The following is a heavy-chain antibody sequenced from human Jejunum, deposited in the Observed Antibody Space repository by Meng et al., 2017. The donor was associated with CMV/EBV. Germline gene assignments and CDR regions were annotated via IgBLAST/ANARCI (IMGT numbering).Heavy chain of an antibody. CDR3: AKDRTVGY. V-gene: IGHV3-23*01. CDR1: GFTFGSSA. CDR2: IGGSGGNT. J-gene: IGHJ4*02. Sequence: SLSCAASGFTFGSSAMRWVRQAPGKGLEWVSTIGGSGGNTYYADSVKGRFTISRDNSKNTQYLQMNSLRAEDTAVYYCAKDRTVGYWGQGTLVTVSS. D-gene: IGHD1-14*01.